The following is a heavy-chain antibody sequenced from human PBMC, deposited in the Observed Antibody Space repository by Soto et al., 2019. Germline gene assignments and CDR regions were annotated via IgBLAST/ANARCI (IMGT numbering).Heavy chain of an antibody. CDR3: ARGGTRDASLSRGFDY. CDR1: GFPFHTYW. V-gene: IGHV3-74*01. D-gene: IGHD2-2*01. CDR2: INGDGTSR. J-gene: IGHJ4*02. Sequence: GGSLRLSCAASGFPFHTYWMHWVRQVPGKELVWVSRINGDGTSRDDADSVKGRFTISRDNAKNTVYLQMNSLRAEDTAVYYCARGGTRDASLSRGFDYWGRGTRVTVSS.